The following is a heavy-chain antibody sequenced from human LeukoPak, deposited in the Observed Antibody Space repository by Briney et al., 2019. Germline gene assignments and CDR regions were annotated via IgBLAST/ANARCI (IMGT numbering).Heavy chain of an antibody. CDR2: ISSSSSYI. V-gene: IGHV3-11*06. J-gene: IGHJ4*02. CDR3: ARVSSGYSYGTGDY. Sequence: GGSLRLSCAASGFTFSDYYMSWIRQAPGKGLEWVSSISSSSSYIYYADSVKGRFTISRDNAKNSLYLQMNSLRAEDTAVYYCARVSSGYSYGTGDYWGQGTLVTVSS. D-gene: IGHD5-18*01. CDR1: GFTFSDYY.